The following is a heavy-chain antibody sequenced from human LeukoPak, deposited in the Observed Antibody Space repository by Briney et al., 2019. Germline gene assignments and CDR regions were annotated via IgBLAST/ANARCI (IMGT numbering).Heavy chain of an antibody. CDR2: INHIGST. CDR1: GGSISGYY. J-gene: IGHJ4*02. D-gene: IGHD1-26*01. V-gene: IGHV4-59*01. CDR3: ARGRGGSYQFDY. Sequence: SETLSLTCTVSGGSISGYYWSWIRQPPGKGLEWIGYINHIGSTNYNPSLRSGVTISVDTSKNQFSLKLSSVTAADTAVYYCARGRGGSYQFDYWGQGTLVTVSS.